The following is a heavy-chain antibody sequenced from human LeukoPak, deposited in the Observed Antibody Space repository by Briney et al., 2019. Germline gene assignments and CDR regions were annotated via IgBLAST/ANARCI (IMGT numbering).Heavy chain of an antibody. CDR3: ARQDIVVVPATNYYYYYMDV. Sequence: GGSLRLSCAASGFTFSSYSMNWVRQAPGKGLEWDSSISSSSSYIYYADSVKGRFTISRDNAKNSLYLQMNSLRAEDTAVYYCARQDIVVVPATNYYYYYMDVWGKGTTVTVSS. J-gene: IGHJ6*03. V-gene: IGHV3-21*01. D-gene: IGHD2-2*01. CDR1: GFTFSSYS. CDR2: ISSSSSYI.